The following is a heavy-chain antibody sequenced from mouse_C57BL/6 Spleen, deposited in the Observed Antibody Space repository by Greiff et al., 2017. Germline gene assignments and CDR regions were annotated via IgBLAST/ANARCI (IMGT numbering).Heavy chain of an antibody. CDR1: GFTFSSYA. CDR2: ISDGGSYT. CDR3: ARGAVVATSYCDY. J-gene: IGHJ2*01. Sequence: EVHLVESGGGLVKPGGSLKLSCAASGFTFSSYAMSWVRQTPEKRLEWVATISDGGSYTYYPDNVKGRFTISRDNAKNNLYLQMSHLKSEDTAMYYCARGAVVATSYCDYWGQGTTLTVSS. V-gene: IGHV5-4*01. D-gene: IGHD1-1*01.